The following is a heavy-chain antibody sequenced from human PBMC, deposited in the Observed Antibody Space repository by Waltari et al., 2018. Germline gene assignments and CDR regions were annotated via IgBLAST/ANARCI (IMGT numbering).Heavy chain of an antibody. CDR1: GFSFSNAW. J-gene: IGHJ4*02. CDR2: FKSKTDGGTT. Sequence: EVQLVESGGDLVRPGGSLRLSCAASGFSFSNAWMSWVRQAPGKGLWWVGRFKSKTDGGTTDYAAPVKGRFTISRDDSENTLYLQMNSLKTDDTAVYYCTTLFGDFWSGYFFDYWGQGTLVTVSS. D-gene: IGHD3-3*01. V-gene: IGHV3-15*01. CDR3: TTLFGDFWSGYFFDY.